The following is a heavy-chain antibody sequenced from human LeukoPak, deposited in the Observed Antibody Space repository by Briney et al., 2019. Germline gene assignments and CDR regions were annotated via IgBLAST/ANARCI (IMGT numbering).Heavy chain of an antibody. CDR2: INHSGST. V-gene: IGHV4-34*01. J-gene: IGHJ4*02. D-gene: IGHD3-22*01. CDR3: ARMWVYYDSRGYPQGYFDY. CDR1: GGSFSGYY. Sequence: SETLSLTCAVYGGSFSGYYWSWIRQPPGKGLEWIGEINHSGSTNYNPSLKSRVTISVDTSKNQFSLKLSSVTAADTAVYYCARMWVYYDSRGYPQGYFDYWGQGTLVTVSS.